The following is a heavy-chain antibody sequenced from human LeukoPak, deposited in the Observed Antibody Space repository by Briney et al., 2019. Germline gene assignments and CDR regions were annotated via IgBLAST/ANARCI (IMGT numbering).Heavy chain of an antibody. Sequence: GGSLRLSCTASGFTFSSHEMNWVHQAPGKGLEWVSYISSSGGARYYADSVKGRFTISRDNAKSSLYLQMNSVRAEDTAVYYCARSYDSSGYFDYWGQGTLVTVSS. CDR3: ARSYDSSGYFDY. CDR1: GFTFSSHE. J-gene: IGHJ4*02. CDR2: ISSSGGAR. D-gene: IGHD3-22*01. V-gene: IGHV3-48*03.